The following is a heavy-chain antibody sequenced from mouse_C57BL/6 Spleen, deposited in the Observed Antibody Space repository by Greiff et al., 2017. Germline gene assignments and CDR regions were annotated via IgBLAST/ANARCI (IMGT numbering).Heavy chain of an antibody. V-gene: IGHV1-7*01. J-gene: IGHJ3*01. CDR2: INPSSGYT. CDR3: AREGNSLFAY. CDR1: GYTFTSYW. Sequence: VQLQQSGAELAKPGASVKLSCKASGYTFTSYWMHWVKQRPGQGLEWIGYINPSSGYTKYNQKFKDKATLTAAKSSSTADMRLSSLTYADSAVYYCAREGNSLFAYWGQGTLVTVSA. D-gene: IGHD6-2*01.